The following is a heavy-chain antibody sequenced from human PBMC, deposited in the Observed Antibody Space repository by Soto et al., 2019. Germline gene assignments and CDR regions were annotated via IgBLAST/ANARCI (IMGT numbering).Heavy chain of an antibody. CDR1: GFTFSSYA. Sequence: PGGSLRLSCSASGFTFSSYAMQWVRQAPGKGLEYVSAISTNGGSTHYADSVKGRFTISRDNSKNTLYPQMSSLRAEDTAVYYCVKTLQYSYGLPHWGQGTLVTVSS. CDR3: VKTLQYSYGLPH. D-gene: IGHD5-18*01. CDR2: ISTNGGST. J-gene: IGHJ4*02. V-gene: IGHV3-64D*06.